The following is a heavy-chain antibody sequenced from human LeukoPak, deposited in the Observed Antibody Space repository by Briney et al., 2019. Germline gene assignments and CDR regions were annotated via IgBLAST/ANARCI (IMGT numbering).Heavy chain of an antibody. V-gene: IGHV3-48*03. CDR2: ISSSGSTI. Sequence: GGSLRLSCAASGFTFSSYEMNWVRQAPGKGLEWVSYISSSGSTIYYADSVKGRFTISRDNAKNSPYLQMNSLRAEDTAVYYCARDLYDILTGSKDAFDIWGQGTMVTVSS. J-gene: IGHJ3*02. D-gene: IGHD3-9*01. CDR1: GFTFSSYE. CDR3: ARDLYDILTGSKDAFDI.